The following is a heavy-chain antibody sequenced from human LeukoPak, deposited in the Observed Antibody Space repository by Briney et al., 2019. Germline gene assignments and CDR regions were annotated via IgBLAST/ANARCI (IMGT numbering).Heavy chain of an antibody. D-gene: IGHD4-17*01. CDR3: AKGHGDYTGNYFDH. J-gene: IGHJ4*02. V-gene: IGHV3-23*01. CDR2: ISGSGGRT. Sequence: PGGSLRLSCAASGIRLSSYGMTWVRQAPGRGLEGVSGISGSGGRTDYADSVRGRFTIPRDNAKNTVYLQMNSLRGEDTAVYYCAKGHGDYTGNYFDHWGQGTRVTVSS. CDR1: GIRLSSYG.